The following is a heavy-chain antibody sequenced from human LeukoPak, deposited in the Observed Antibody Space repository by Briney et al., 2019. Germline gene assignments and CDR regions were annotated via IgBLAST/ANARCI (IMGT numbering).Heavy chain of an antibody. V-gene: IGHV4-59*01. CDR1: GDSMNTYY. CDR3: ARRSWYFDY. D-gene: IGHD2-15*01. CDR2: IYSREST. Sequence: SETLSLTCTVSGDSMNTYYWNWFRQPPPKGLEWIGYIYSRESTNYNPSLHSRGTISLDKSKNQFFLKTISSTPADTAVYYCARRSWYFDYWGQGTLVTVAS. J-gene: IGHJ4*02.